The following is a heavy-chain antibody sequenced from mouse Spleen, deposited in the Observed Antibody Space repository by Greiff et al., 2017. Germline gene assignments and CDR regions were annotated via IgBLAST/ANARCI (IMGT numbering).Heavy chain of an antibody. CDR3: ARNSGGTRGYYFDY. J-gene: IGHJ2*01. Sequence: QVQLQQSGPGLVQPSQSLSITCTVSGFSLTSYGVHWVRQSPGKGLEWLGVIWSGGSTDYNAAFISRLSISKDNSKSQVFFKMNSLQADDTAIYYCARNSGGTRGYYFDYWGQGTTLTVSS. D-gene: IGHD4-1*01. V-gene: IGHV2-2*01. CDR2: IWSGGST. CDR1: GFSLTSYG.